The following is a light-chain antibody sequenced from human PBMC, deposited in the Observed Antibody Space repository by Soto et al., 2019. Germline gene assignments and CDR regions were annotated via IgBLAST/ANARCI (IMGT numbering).Light chain of an antibody. V-gene: IGKV3-20*01. Sequence: EIVLTQSPGTLSLSQGKRATLSCRASQSISSYYLAWYQQKPGQAPRLLIYAASSRAAGIPDRFSGSGSGTDFTLTISRLEPEDFAVYYCQQYGRSITFGQGTRLEIK. CDR2: AAS. J-gene: IGKJ5*01. CDR3: QQYGRSIT. CDR1: QSISSYY.